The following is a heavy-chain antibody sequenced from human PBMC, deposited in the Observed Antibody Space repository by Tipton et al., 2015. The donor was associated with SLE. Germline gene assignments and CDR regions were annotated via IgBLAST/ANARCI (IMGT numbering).Heavy chain of an antibody. CDR2: ISTSSTYI. CDR3: ARSGYDYPYLCYS. D-gene: IGHD5-12*01. J-gene: IGHJ4*02. CDR1: GFTFSSYS. V-gene: IGHV3-21*03. Sequence: GSLRLSCAASGFTFSSYSMNWVRQAPGKGLELVSTISTSSTYIYYADSVKGRFTISRDNAEKSLYLQMTSLRAEDTGVYYCARSGYDYPYLCYSWGQGTLVTVSS.